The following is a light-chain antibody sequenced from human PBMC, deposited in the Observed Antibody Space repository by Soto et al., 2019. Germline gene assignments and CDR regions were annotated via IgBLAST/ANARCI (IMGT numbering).Light chain of an antibody. CDR3: QQYGRSPWT. CDR2: GAS. CDR1: QSVSRSY. Sequence: EIVLTQSPGTLSLSPGERATLSCRASQSVSRSYLAWYQQKPGQAPRLLIYGASSRATGIPDRFSGSGSGTDFPLTISRLDPEDFAVYYCQQYGRSPWTFGQGTKVEIK. V-gene: IGKV3-20*01. J-gene: IGKJ1*01.